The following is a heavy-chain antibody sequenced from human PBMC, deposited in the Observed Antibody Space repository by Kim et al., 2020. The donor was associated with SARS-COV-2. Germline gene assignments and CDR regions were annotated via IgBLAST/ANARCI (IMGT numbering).Heavy chain of an antibody. CDR3: ARGVSSAWTLTAWFDP. V-gene: IGHV4-4*02. J-gene: IGHJ5*02. CDR2: VDHSGTT. D-gene: IGHD3-22*01. CDR1: GASISSSSC. Sequence: SETLSLICVVSGASISSSSCWSWVRQPPGKGLEWIGEVDHSGTTSYNVSLKSRVTISVDKSKNQFSLRLNSVSAADTAVYYCARGVSSAWTLTAWFDPWGQGTLVTVSP.